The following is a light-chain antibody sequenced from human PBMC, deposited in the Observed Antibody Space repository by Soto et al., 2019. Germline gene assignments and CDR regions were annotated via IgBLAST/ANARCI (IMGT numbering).Light chain of an antibody. Sequence: DIQMTQSPSTLSAYVGDRVTITCRARQSISSWLAWYQQKPGKAPKLLSYKGSSLESGVPSRFSGSGSGTEFTLTISSLQSDDFATYYCQQYNSYWTFGQGTKVAIK. CDR1: QSISSW. V-gene: IGKV1-5*03. J-gene: IGKJ1*01. CDR3: QQYNSYWT. CDR2: KGS.